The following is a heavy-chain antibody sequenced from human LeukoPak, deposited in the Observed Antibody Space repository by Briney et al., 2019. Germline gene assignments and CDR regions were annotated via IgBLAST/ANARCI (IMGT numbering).Heavy chain of an antibody. CDR2: ISANDDST. Sequence: GGSLRLSCAASGFTFSSYAMSWVRQAPGKGLEWVSAISANDDSTYYADSVKGRFTISRDNSKNTLYLQMDSLRAEDSAVYYCAKYYEISTGSLPQAHDYWGQGTLVSVSS. D-gene: IGHD3-9*01. V-gene: IGHV3-23*01. J-gene: IGHJ4*02. CDR3: AKYYEISTGSLPQAHDY. CDR1: GFTFSSYA.